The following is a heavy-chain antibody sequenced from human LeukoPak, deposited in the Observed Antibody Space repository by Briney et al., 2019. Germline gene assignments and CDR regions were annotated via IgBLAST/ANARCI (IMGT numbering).Heavy chain of an antibody. CDR1: GASIRGSSYY. CDR2: IYYSGST. Sequence: SETLSLTCTVSGASIRGSSYYWAWIRQTPGKGLEWIGSIYYSGSTHYTPSLKSRLTMSVDTSKNQFSLRVSSVTAADTAVYYCARNSSYYNTGGFDYWVQGILVTVSS. V-gene: IGHV4-39*01. D-gene: IGHD3-10*01. J-gene: IGHJ4*02. CDR3: ARNSSYYNTGGFDY.